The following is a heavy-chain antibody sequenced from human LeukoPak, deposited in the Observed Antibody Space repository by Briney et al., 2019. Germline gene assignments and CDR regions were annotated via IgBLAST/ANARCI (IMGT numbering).Heavy chain of an antibody. V-gene: IGHV3-30-3*01. D-gene: IGHD2-2*01. J-gene: IGHJ6*02. CDR3: ARVEGCSSTSCPFYYYGMDV. CDR2: ISYDGSNK. CDR1: GFTFSSYA. Sequence: PGGSLRLSCAASGFTFSSYAMHWVRQAPGKGLEWVAVISYDGSNKYYADSVKGRFTISRDNSKNTLYLQMNSLRAEDTAVYYCARVEGCSSTSCPFYYYGMDVWGQGTTVTVSS.